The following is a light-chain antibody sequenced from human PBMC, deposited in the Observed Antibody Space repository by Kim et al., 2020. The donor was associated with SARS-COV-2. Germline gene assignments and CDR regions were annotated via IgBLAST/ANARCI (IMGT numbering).Light chain of an antibody. V-gene: IGKV1-5*03. CDR1: QTVSSW. Sequence: DIQMTQSPSTLSASVGDRVSITCRASQTVSSWLAWNQQKPGKAPKLLIYKASTLESGVPSRFSGSGSGTEFTLTISSLQPEDFATYYCQQYNTYSYTFGQGTKVDIK. CDR2: KAS. J-gene: IGKJ2*01. CDR3: QQYNTYSYT.